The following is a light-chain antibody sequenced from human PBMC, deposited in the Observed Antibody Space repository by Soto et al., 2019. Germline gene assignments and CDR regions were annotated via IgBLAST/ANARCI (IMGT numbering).Light chain of an antibody. Sequence: IQLTQSPSSLSSSVGDRVTITCRASQGISSYLAWYQQKPGKAPKLLIYAASTLQGGVPSRFSGSGSGTDFTLTISSLQPEDFATYSCQQSYSTTWTFGQGTKVDIK. J-gene: IGKJ1*01. V-gene: IGKV1-9*01. CDR3: QQSYSTTWT. CDR1: QGISSY. CDR2: AAS.